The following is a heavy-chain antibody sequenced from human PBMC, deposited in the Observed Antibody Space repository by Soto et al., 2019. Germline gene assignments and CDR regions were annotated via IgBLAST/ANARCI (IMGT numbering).Heavy chain of an antibody. Sequence: SETLSLTCTVSGGSINTYYWSWMRQPPGKGLEWIGYIYYSGSTNSNPSLKSRVTISEDTSKNQLSLKLSSVTAADTAVYYCARDAGGRGNGAFDIWGQGTMVTVSS. CDR1: GGSINTYY. CDR3: ARDAGGRGNGAFDI. V-gene: IGHV4-59*01. CDR2: IYYSGST. D-gene: IGHD3-16*01. J-gene: IGHJ3*02.